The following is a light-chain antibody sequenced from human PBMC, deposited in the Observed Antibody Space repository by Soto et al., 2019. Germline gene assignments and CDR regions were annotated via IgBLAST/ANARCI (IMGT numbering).Light chain of an antibody. J-gene: IGLJ3*02. Sequence: QSVLTQSPSASASLGASVNLTCTLSSGHSSYAIAWHQQQPEKGPRYLMKLNSDGSHSKGDGIPDRFSGSSSGAERYLTLSSLQSEDEADYYCQTWGTGLLVFGGGTKLTVL. CDR3: QTWGTGLLV. V-gene: IGLV4-69*01. CDR2: LNSDGSH. CDR1: SGHSSYA.